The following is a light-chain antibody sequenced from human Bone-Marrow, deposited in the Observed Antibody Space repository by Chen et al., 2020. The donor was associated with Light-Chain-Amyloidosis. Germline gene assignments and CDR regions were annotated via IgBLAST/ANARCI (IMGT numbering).Light chain of an antibody. CDR3: VAWDDSLTGPV. CDR1: SSNIGKNH. V-gene: IGLV1-47*01. Sequence: QSILIQPPSASGTAGQWVTMSSSGTSSNIGKNHVYWYQQFPGMAPKLLIYVSDQRSSGVPDRFSASKSGISASLAINGLRSEDEADYYCVAWDDSLTGPVFGGGTKLTVL. J-gene: IGLJ3*02. CDR2: VSD.